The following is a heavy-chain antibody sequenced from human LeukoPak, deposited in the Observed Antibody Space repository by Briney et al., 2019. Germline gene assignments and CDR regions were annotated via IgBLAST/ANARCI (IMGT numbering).Heavy chain of an antibody. D-gene: IGHD3-10*01. Sequence: PGGSLRLSCAASGFTVSSNYMSWVRQAPGKGLEWVSAISGSGGSTYYADSVKGRFTISRDNSKNTLYLQMNSLRAEDTAVYYCAKLPTGVEVRGAFYFDYWGQGTLVTVSS. V-gene: IGHV3-23*01. J-gene: IGHJ4*02. CDR2: ISGSGGST. CDR3: AKLPTGVEVRGAFYFDY. CDR1: GFTVSSNY.